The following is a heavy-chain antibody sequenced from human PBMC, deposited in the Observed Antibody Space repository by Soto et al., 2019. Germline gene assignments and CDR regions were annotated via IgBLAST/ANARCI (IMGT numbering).Heavy chain of an antibody. CDR2: IYYSGST. Sequence: PSETLSLTCTVSGGSISNFDWSWIRQPPGKGLEWIGYIYYSGSTNYNPSLKSRVTISVDTSKNQLSLKLSSVTAADTAVYYCARGWGLVFDYWGQGPLVTVSS. CDR3: ARGWGLVFDY. J-gene: IGHJ4*02. V-gene: IGHV4-59*01. CDR1: GGSISNFD. D-gene: IGHD2-21*02.